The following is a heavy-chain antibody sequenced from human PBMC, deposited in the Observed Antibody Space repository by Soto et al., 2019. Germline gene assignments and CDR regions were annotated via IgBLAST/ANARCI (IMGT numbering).Heavy chain of an antibody. CDR1: GYTFTSYG. V-gene: IGHV1-18*04. Sequence: ASVKVSCKASGYTFTSYGISWVRQAPGQGLEWMGWISAYNGNTNYAQKLQGRVTMTTDTSTSTAYMELRSLRSAADTAVYYCXRSRGREYHWFYYGMDVWGQGTTVTVSS. D-gene: IGHD1-1*01. CDR2: ISAYNGNT. CDR3: XRSRGREYHWFYYGMDV. J-gene: IGHJ6*02.